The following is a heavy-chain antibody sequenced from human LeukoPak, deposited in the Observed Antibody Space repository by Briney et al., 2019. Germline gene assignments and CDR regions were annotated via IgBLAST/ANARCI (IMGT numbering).Heavy chain of an antibody. D-gene: IGHD3-16*01. CDR2: ISGSGGST. V-gene: IGHV3-23*01. CDR1: GFTFSSYA. Sequence: AGGSLRPSCAASGFTFSSYAMSWVRQAPGKGLEWVSAISGSGGSTYYADSVKGRFTISRDNSKNTLYLQMNSLRAEDTAVYYCAKSSLGLFFFDYWGQGTLVTVSS. CDR3: AKSSLGLFFFDY. J-gene: IGHJ4*02.